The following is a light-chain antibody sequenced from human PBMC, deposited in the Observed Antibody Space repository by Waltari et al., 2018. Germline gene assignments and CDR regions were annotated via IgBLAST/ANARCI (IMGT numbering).Light chain of an antibody. CDR1: RGPRRYL. CDR3: ETWDSNAAV. J-gene: IGLJ7*01. Sequence: QPVLTQSSSASASPHSSVNLTCPLSRGPRRYLIARHQQQPGKAPRYLMKLEASASYNKGSGVPDRFSGSSSGADRYLTISNLQSEDEADYYCETWDSNAAVFGGGTQLTVL. CDR2: LEASASY. V-gene: IGLV4-60*03.